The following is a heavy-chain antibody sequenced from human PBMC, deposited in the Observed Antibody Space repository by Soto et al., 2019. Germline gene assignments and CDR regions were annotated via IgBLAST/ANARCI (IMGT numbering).Heavy chain of an antibody. V-gene: IGHV3-9*01. D-gene: IGHD6-19*01. CDR1: GFTFDDYA. Sequence: EVQLVESGGGLVQPGRSLRLSCAASGFTFDDYAMHWVRQAPGKGLEWVSGISWNSGSIGYADPVKGRFTISRDNAKNSLYLQMNSLRAEDTALYYCAKALNIAVAGRDDYWGQGTLVTVSS. J-gene: IGHJ4*02. CDR3: AKALNIAVAGRDDY. CDR2: ISWNSGSI.